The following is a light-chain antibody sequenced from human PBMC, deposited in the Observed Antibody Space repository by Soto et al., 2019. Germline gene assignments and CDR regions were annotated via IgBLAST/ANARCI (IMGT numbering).Light chain of an antibody. CDR1: QSVSSY. V-gene: IGKV3-11*01. J-gene: IGKJ1*01. CDR2: DAS. CDR3: QQRSNLWT. Sequence: EIVLTQSPATLSFSPGEKATLSCRASQSVSSYLAWYQQKPGQAPRLLIYDASNRATGIPARFSGSGSGTDFTLTISSLEPEDFAVYYCQQRSNLWTFGQGTKVDIK.